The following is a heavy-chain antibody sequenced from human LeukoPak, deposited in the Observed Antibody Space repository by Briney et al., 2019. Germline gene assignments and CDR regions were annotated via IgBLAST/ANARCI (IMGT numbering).Heavy chain of an antibody. D-gene: IGHD6-13*01. V-gene: IGHV3-21*06. CDR2: ISSSSYYI. CDR3: ATLIAAAEFDY. CDR1: GFTFDDYA. Sequence: GGSLRLSCAASGFTFDDYAMHWVRQAPGKGLEWVSSISSSSYYIYHADSMKGRFTISRDNAKNSLYLQMNSLRAEDTAVYYCATLIAAAEFDYWGQGTLVTVSS. J-gene: IGHJ4*02.